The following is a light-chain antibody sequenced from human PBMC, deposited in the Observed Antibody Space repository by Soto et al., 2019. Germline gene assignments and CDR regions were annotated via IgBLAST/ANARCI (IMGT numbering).Light chain of an antibody. J-gene: IGKJ4*01. Sequence: EIVMTQSPATLSVSPGERATLSCRASQSVSSNLAWYQQKPGQAPRLLIYGASTRATGIPARFSGSGSGTEFTLTISSLQSEHFAVYYCQQYNNWPPGLTFGGGTKVDIK. V-gene: IGKV3-15*01. CDR3: QQYNNWPPGLT. CDR2: GAS. CDR1: QSVSSN.